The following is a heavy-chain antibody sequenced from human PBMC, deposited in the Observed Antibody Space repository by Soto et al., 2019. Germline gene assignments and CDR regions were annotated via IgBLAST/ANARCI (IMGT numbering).Heavy chain of an antibody. CDR1: GGSISSGGYY. D-gene: IGHD3-3*01. Sequence: SETLSLTCTVPGGSISSGGYYWSWIRQHPGKGLEWIGYIYYSGSTYYNPSLKSRVTISVDTSKNQFSLKLSSVTAADTAVYYCAISGYYDFWSGYRAGMDVWGQGTTVTVSS. CDR2: IYYSGST. V-gene: IGHV4-31*03. J-gene: IGHJ6*02. CDR3: AISGYYDFWSGYRAGMDV.